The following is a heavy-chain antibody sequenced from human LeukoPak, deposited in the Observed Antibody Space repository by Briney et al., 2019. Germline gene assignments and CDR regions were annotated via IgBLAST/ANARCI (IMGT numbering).Heavy chain of an antibody. CDR2: IIPIFGTA. D-gene: IGHD6-6*01. V-gene: IGHV1-69*01. J-gene: IGHJ6*03. CDR1: GGTFSSYA. CDR3: ATYRWQLVSLNYYYYMDV. Sequence: GASVKVSCKASGGTFSSYAISWVRQAPGQGLEWMEGIIPIFGTANYAQKFQGRVTITADESTSTAYMELSSLRSEDTAVYYCATYRWQLVSLNYYYYMDVWGKGTTVTVSS.